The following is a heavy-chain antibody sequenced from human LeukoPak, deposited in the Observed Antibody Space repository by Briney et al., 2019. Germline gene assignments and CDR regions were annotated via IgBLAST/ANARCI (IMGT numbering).Heavy chain of an antibody. CDR1: GFTYSSYA. D-gene: IGHD1-1*01. J-gene: IGHJ3*02. CDR2: IDASGSNI. Sequence: GGSLRLSCAASGFTYSSYAMNWVRQAPGKGLEWVSVIDASGSNIESADSVKGRFTISRDNAKNSLYLQMNSLRAEDTAVYYCVKTTRYAFDIWGQGTMVTLSS. CDR3: VKTTRYAFDI. V-gene: IGHV3-21*04.